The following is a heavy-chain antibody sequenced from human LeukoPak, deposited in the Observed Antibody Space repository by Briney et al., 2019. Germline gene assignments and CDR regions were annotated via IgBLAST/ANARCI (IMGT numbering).Heavy chain of an antibody. J-gene: IGHJ2*01. D-gene: IGHD6-19*01. CDR3: ARGTAVAGTRSGHWYFDL. CDR2: IYYSGST. CDR1: GGSISSSSYY. V-gene: IGHV4-39*01. Sequence: SETLSLTCTVSGGSISSSSYYWGWIRQPPGKGLEWIGSIYYSGSTYYNPSLKSRVTISVDTSKNQFSLKLSSVTAADTAVYYCARGTAVAGTRSGHWYFDLWGRGTLVTVSS.